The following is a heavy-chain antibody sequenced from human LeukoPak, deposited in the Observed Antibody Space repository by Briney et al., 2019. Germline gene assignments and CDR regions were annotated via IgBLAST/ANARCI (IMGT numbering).Heavy chain of an antibody. J-gene: IGHJ4*02. CDR3: AKDIRGDGYNSRFDY. CDR2: ISGDGGST. D-gene: IGHD5-24*01. CDR1: GFAFDDYA. V-gene: IGHV3-43*02. Sequence: GGSLRLSCAASGFAFDDYAMHWVRQAPGTGLEWVSLISGDGGSTYYADSVQGRFTISRDNSKNSLYLQMTSLRTEDTALYYCAKDIRGDGYNSRFDYWGQGTLVTVSP.